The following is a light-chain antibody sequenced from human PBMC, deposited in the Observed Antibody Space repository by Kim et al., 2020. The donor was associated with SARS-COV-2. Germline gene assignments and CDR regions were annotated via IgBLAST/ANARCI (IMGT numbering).Light chain of an antibody. Sequence: ALGQTVGITCQGDSLRSYYASWYQQKPGQAPFLVIYGKNNRPSGIPDRFSGSSSGNTASLTITGAQAEDEADYYCNSRDSSGNHWVFGGGTQLTVL. CDR3: NSRDSSGNHWV. J-gene: IGLJ3*02. CDR2: GKN. V-gene: IGLV3-19*01. CDR1: SLRSYY.